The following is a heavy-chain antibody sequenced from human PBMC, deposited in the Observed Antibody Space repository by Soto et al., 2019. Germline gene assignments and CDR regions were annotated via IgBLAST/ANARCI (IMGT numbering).Heavy chain of an antibody. D-gene: IGHD1-26*01. V-gene: IGHV3-15*01. CDR2: IRSKSDGGTT. CDR1: GLTFNNAW. Sequence: GWSLRLSCVASGLTFNNAWMNWVRQAPGKGLEWVGRIRSKSDGGTTGYAAPVKGRFTISRDDSKNMVDLQMSSLKTEDTAIYYCTTYSGAAFEYWGQGALVTVSS. J-gene: IGHJ4*02. CDR3: TTYSGAAFEY.